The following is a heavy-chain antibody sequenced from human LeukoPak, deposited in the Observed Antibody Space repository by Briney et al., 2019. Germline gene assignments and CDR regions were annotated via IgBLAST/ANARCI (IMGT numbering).Heavy chain of an antibody. CDR2: ISYDGSNE. Sequence: GGSLRLSCAASGFTFSSYVMHWVRQAPGKGLEWVAIISYDGSNEYYADSVKGRFTISRDNSKNTLYLQMNSLRAEDTAVYYCAKDSNMKIAVAGTALDYWGQGTLVTVSS. D-gene: IGHD6-19*01. CDR1: GFTFSSYV. V-gene: IGHV3-30*04. CDR3: AKDSNMKIAVAGTALDY. J-gene: IGHJ4*02.